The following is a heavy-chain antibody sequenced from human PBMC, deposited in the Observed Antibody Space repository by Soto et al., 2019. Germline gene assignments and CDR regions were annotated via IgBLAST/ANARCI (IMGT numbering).Heavy chain of an antibody. D-gene: IGHD3-10*01. CDR1: GYTFTSYG. V-gene: IGHV1-18*01. CDR3: ARLGPYASGTYSFRHNRFDP. J-gene: IGHJ5*02. CDR2: ISAYNGNT. Sequence: GASVKVSCKASGYTFTSYGISWVRQAPGQGLEWMGWISAYNGNTNYAQKLQGRVTMTTDASTSTAYMELRSLRSNDTAVYYCARLGPYASGTYSFRHNRFDPWGQGTLVTVSS.